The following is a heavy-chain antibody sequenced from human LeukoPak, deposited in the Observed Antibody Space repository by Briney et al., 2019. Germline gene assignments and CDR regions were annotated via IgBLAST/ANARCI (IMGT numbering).Heavy chain of an antibody. Sequence: GGSLRLSCAASGFTFSSYGMHWVRQAPGKGLEWVAVIWYDGSNKYYADSVKGRFTISRDNSKNTLYLQMNSLRAEDTAVYYCARDPIVGATGGIYYFDYWGQGTLVTVSS. CDR1: GFTFSSYG. V-gene: IGHV3-33*01. CDR2: IWYDGSNK. J-gene: IGHJ4*02. CDR3: ARDPIVGATGGIYYFDY. D-gene: IGHD1-26*01.